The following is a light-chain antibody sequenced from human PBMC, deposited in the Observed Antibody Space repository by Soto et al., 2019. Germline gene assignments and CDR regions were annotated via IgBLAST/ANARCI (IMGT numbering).Light chain of an antibody. CDR3: AVWDDSLNGWV. Sequence: QSVLPQPPSASGTPGQRVTISCSGSSSNIGSNTVNWYQQLPGTAPKLLIYSNNQRPSGVPDRFSGSKSGTSASLAISGLQSEDEADYYWAVWDDSLNGWVFGGGTKVTVL. J-gene: IGLJ3*02. CDR2: SNN. V-gene: IGLV1-44*01. CDR1: SSNIGSNT.